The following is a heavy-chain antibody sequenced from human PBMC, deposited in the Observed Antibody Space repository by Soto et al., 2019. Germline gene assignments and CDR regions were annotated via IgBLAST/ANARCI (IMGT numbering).Heavy chain of an antibody. J-gene: IGHJ4*02. Sequence: GGSLRLSCAASGFTFSSYSMNWVRQAPGKGLEWVSSISSSSSYIYYADSVKGRFTISRDNAKNSLYLQMNSLRAEDTAVYYCARVGIYGDYEGYIFDYWGQGTLVTVSS. CDR1: GFTFSSYS. CDR3: ARVGIYGDYEGYIFDY. V-gene: IGHV3-21*01. CDR2: ISSSSSYI. D-gene: IGHD4-17*01.